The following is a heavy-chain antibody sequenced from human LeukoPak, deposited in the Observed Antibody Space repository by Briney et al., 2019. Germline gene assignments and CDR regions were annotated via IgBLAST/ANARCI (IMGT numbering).Heavy chain of an antibody. Sequence: SETLSPTCTVSGGSISSGDYYWSWIRQPPGKGLEWIGYIYYSGSTYYNPSLKSRVTISVDTSKNQFSLKLSSVTAADTAVYYCARSPYGELLLGSAAFDIWGQGTMVTVSS. CDR1: GGSISSGDYY. CDR2: IYYSGST. D-gene: IGHD4-17*01. V-gene: IGHV4-30-4*08. J-gene: IGHJ3*02. CDR3: ARSPYGELLLGSAAFDI.